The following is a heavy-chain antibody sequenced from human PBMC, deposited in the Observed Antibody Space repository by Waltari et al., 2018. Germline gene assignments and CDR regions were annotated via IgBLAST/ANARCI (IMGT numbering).Heavy chain of an antibody. CDR1: GESFSGYS. Sequence: QVQLQQWGAGLLKPSETLSLTCAVYGESFSGYSWIWILQPPGKGLEWIGQINHSGHINYNPSLKSRVTISADTSKDHFSLNLTSVTAADTAVYYCARGKTGYSHGFDVWGQGHTVTVS. V-gene: IGHV4-34*01. J-gene: IGHJ6*02. CDR2: INHSGHI. CDR3: ARGKTGYSHGFDV. D-gene: IGHD3-9*01.